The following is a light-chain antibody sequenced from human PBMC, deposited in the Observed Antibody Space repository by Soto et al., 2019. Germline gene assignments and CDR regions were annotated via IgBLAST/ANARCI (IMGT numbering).Light chain of an antibody. J-gene: IGLJ2*01. CDR1: SSNIGSNY. Sequence: QSVLTQPPSASRTPGQRVTISCFGSSSNIGSNYVYWYQQLPGTAPKLLIYRDNQRPSGVPDRFSASKSDTSASLAISGLRSEDEAEYYCAAWDDSLSGPVFGGGTKVNVL. CDR2: RDN. V-gene: IGLV1-47*01. CDR3: AAWDDSLSGPV.